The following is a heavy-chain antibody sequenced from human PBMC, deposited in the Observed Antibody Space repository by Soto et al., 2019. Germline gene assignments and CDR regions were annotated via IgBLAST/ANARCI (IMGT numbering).Heavy chain of an antibody. V-gene: IGHV1-46*01. J-gene: IGHJ6*02. CDR1: RYTFTSYY. Sequence: ASVKVSCKASRYTFTSYYMHWVRQAPGQGLEWMGIINPSGGSTSYAQKFQGRVTMTRDTSTSTVYMELSSLRSDDTAVSYCARDTLDIVVVPATIRRYSSGWSLYYYYGMDVWGQRTTVTVSS. CDR3: ARDTLDIVVVPATIRRYSSGWSLYYYYGMDV. CDR2: INPSGGST. D-gene: IGHD2-2*01.